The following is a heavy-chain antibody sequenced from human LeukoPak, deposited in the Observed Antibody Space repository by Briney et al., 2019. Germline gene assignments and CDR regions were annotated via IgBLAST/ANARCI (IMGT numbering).Heavy chain of an antibody. Sequence: GESLKISCAASGFTFSSYWMSWVRQAPGKGLEWVANIKQDGSEKYYVDSVKGRFTISRDNAKNSLYLQMNSLRAEDTAVYYCAREKFSDCSSTSCYINYFDYWGQGTLVTVSS. CDR2: IKQDGSEK. CDR1: GFTFSSYW. V-gene: IGHV3-7*01. D-gene: IGHD2-2*02. CDR3: AREKFSDCSSTSCYINYFDY. J-gene: IGHJ4*02.